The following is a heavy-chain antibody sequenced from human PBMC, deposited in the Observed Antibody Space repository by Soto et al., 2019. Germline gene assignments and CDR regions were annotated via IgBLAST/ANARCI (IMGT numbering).Heavy chain of an antibody. CDR1: GGSISSNNY. CDR3: ARVLQYEKYYYDSSGYYFDY. J-gene: IGHJ4*02. CDR2: IYHNGGT. D-gene: IGHD3-22*01. Sequence: QVQLQESGPGVVKPSGTLSLTCAVSGGSISSNNYWSWVRQPPGKGLEWIGEIYHNGGTNYNPSPKSRLTISVDKSRNQFSLKLSSVTAADTAVYYCARVLQYEKYYYDSSGYYFDYWGQGTLVTVSS. V-gene: IGHV4-4*02.